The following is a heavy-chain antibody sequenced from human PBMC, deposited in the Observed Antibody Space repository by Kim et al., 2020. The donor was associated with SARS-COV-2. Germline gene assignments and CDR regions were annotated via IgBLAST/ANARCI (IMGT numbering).Heavy chain of an antibody. CDR2: ISYSGKT. Sequence: SETLSLTCTVSGGSISSSSYYWGWIRQPPGKGLEWIGSISYSGKTYYNPSLNTRVSISVDTSKNQFSLKLSSVTAADTAVYYCARFLKGSSGGVDVWGQGTTVTVSS. D-gene: IGHD3-10*01. CDR1: GGSISSSSYY. J-gene: IGHJ6*02. CDR3: ARFLKGSSGGVDV. V-gene: IGHV4-39*01.